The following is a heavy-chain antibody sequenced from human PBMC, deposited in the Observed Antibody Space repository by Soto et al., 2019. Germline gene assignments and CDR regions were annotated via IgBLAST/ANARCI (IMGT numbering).Heavy chain of an antibody. D-gene: IGHD1-26*01. Sequence: SETLSLTCTVSGGSASSADHYWSWIRQHPGKGLEWIGYIYYTGSTYYNPSLKSRVSISVDTSKNQFSLRLSSLTAADTAMYYCARANSVSGRSWFDPWGQGTLVTVSS. CDR2: IYYTGST. CDR1: GGSASSADHY. J-gene: IGHJ5*02. V-gene: IGHV4-31*03. CDR3: ARANSVSGRSWFDP.